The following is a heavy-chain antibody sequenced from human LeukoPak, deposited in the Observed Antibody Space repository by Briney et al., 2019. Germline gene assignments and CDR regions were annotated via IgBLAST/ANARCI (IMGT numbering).Heavy chain of an antibody. D-gene: IGHD3-10*01. Sequence: PGGSLRLSCAASGISFSDYYMSWIRQAPGKGLEWVSYTSSSGGTIYYADSVKGRFTISRDNANNSLYLQMNSLRADDTAVYYCARGGSGSYNYYYYGMDVWGQGTTVTVSS. CDR3: ARGGSGSYNYYYYGMDV. CDR1: GISFSDYY. CDR2: TSSSGGTI. V-gene: IGHV3-11*01. J-gene: IGHJ6*02.